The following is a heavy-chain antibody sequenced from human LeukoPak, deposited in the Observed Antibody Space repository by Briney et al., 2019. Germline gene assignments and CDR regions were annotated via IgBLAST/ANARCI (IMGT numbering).Heavy chain of an antibody. CDR2: INPNSGGT. D-gene: IGHD3-3*01. J-gene: IGHJ4*02. V-gene: IGHV1-2*02. CDR1: GYTFTSYG. Sequence: ASVKVSCKASGYTFTSYGISWVRQAPGQGLEWMGWINPNSGGTNYAQKFQGRVTMTRDTSISTAYMELSRLRSDDTDVYYCARDDSFWSGYPVPFDYWGQGTLVTVSS. CDR3: ARDDSFWSGYPVPFDY.